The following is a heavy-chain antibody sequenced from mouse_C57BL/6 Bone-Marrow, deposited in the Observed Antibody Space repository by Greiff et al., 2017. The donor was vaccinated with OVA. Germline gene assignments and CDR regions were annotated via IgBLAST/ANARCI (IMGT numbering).Heavy chain of an antibody. CDR1: GYTFTDHT. V-gene: IGHV1-78*01. CDR2: IYPRDGST. CDR3: ARYYYGSSYDDGYWYFDV. J-gene: IGHJ1*03. Sequence: VQLQQSDAELVKPGASVKISCKVSGYTFTDHTIHWMKQRPEQGLEWIGYIYPRDGSTKYNEKFKGKATLTADKSSSTAYMQLNSLTSEDSAVYFCARYYYGSSYDDGYWYFDVWGTGTTVTVSS. D-gene: IGHD1-1*01.